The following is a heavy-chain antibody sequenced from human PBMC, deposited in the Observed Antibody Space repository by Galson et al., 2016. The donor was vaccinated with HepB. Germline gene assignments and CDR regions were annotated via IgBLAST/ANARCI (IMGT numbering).Heavy chain of an antibody. J-gene: IGHJ4*02. Sequence: QSGAEVKKPGESLRISCKASGYTFASYAITWVRQAPGQGLEWMGWISADNGNTHYAQRLQGRVTMTTDTSTTTAYMELGSLRSDDTAVYYCARNVDQRLFGLYDYWGQGTLVTVSS. V-gene: IGHV1-18*04. CDR1: GYTFASYA. CDR3: ARNVDQRLFGLYDY. CDR2: ISADNGNT. D-gene: IGHD6-25*01.